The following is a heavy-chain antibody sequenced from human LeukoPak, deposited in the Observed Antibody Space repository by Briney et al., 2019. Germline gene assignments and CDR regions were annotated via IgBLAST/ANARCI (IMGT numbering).Heavy chain of an antibody. CDR3: ARRGYYDFWSGYLTRDGMDV. Sequence: SETLSLTCTVSGGSISSSSYYWGWIRQPPGKGLEWIGRIYYSGSTYYNPSLKSRVTISVDTSKYQFSLKLSSVTAADTAVYYCARRGYYDFWSGYLTRDGMDVWGQGTTVTVSS. V-gene: IGHV4-39*01. CDR1: GGSISSSSYY. CDR2: IYYSGST. D-gene: IGHD3-3*01. J-gene: IGHJ6*02.